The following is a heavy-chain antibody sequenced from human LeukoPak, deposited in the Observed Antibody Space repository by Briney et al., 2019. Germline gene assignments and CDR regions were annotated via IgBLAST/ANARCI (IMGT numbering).Heavy chain of an antibody. Sequence: SETLSLTCTVSGGSISSYYWSWIRQPPGEALEWIGYIYYSGSTNYNPSLKSRVTISVDTSKNQFSLNLTSVTAADTAVYYCARDGSGYGRPFDYWGQGTLVTVSS. CDR3: ARDGSGYGRPFDY. CDR1: GGSISSYY. D-gene: IGHD1-1*01. CDR2: IYYSGST. V-gene: IGHV4-59*01. J-gene: IGHJ4*02.